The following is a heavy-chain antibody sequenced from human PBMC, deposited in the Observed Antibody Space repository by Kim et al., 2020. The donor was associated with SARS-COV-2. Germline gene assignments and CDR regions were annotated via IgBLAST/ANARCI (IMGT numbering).Heavy chain of an antibody. J-gene: IGHJ6*03. CDR3: AKDGSGHSYGGYYYYSMDV. Sequence: GGSLRLSCAASGFTFSSYGMHWVRQAPGKGLEWVAVIWYDGSNKYYADSVKGRFTISRDNSKNTLYLQMNSLRAEDTAVYYCAKDGSGHSYGGYYYYSMDVWGQGTTVTVSS. CDR2: IWYDGSNK. V-gene: IGHV3-33*06. CDR1: GFTFSSYG. D-gene: IGHD5-18*01.